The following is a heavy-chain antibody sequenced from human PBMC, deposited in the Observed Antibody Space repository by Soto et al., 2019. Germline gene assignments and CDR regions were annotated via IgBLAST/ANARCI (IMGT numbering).Heavy chain of an antibody. Sequence: QVQLQESGPGLVKPSETLSLTCTVSGGSITSYYWSWIRQPPGKGLEWIGYIYYSGGTNYNPSLRSLVTISVDTSKNQFSLKLSSVTAGDTAVYYCARHYCSGDSCYQLDYWGQGTLVTVSS. CDR1: GGSITSYY. CDR2: IYYSGGT. CDR3: ARHYCSGDSCYQLDY. J-gene: IGHJ4*02. D-gene: IGHD2-15*01. V-gene: IGHV4-59*08.